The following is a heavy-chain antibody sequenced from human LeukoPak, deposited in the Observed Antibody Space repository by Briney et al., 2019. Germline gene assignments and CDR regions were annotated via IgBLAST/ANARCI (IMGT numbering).Heavy chain of an antibody. CDR2: IYTSGST. D-gene: IGHD6-6*01. CDR3: ARSEEYRYYYRMDV. Sequence: YPSEALPHRCSVSGRHLCCHQWSWIPQPAAKVLGRIGRIYTSGSTNYNPYLNSRVTMSVDTSKSQFSLQLSSVTAADTAEYYCARSEEYRYYYRMDVWGQGTTVTVSS. CDR1: GRHLCCHQ. J-gene: IGHJ6*02. V-gene: IGHV4-4*07.